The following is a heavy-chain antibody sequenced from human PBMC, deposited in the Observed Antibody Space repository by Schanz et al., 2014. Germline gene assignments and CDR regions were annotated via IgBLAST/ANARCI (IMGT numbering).Heavy chain of an antibody. Sequence: QVQLVQSGAEVRKPGSSVRVSCKASGGTFTSYAFSWVRQAPGQGLEWMGRIVPIVDITNYAQKFLGRVKITADKSSSTAYMELKSLTSADTAVYYCATIGVNDYWRFGLDLWGQGTTVTVSS. CDR1: GGTFTSYA. D-gene: IGHD3-16*01. CDR3: ATIGVNDYWRFGLDL. J-gene: IGHJ6*02. V-gene: IGHV1-69*04. CDR2: IVPIVDIT.